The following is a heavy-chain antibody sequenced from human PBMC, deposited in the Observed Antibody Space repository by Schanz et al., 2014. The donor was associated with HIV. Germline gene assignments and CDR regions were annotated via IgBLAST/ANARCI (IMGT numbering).Heavy chain of an antibody. CDR2: ISYDGSDI. CDR1: GFIFNNYG. V-gene: IGHV3-30*18. J-gene: IGHJ4*02. CDR3: AKSSRIYMAIVVE. D-gene: IGHD2-15*01. Sequence: VQLVESGGRVVQPGRSLRLSCAASGFIFNNYGMHWVRQAPGKGLEWMADISYDGSDINYADSVKGRFTISRDNSRDTLYLQMNSLRAEDTAVYYCAKSSRIYMAIVVEWGQGTLVTVSS.